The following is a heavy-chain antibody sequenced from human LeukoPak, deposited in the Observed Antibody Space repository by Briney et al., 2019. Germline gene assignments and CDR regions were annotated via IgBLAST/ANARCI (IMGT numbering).Heavy chain of an antibody. CDR2: ISSSSSTI. CDR3: ARDNPDYDFWSGYPDY. V-gene: IGHV3-48*04. D-gene: IGHD3-3*01. Sequence: PGGSLRLSCAASGFTFSSYSMKWVRQAPGKGLEWVSYISSSSSTIYYADSVKGRFTISRDNAKNSLYLQMNSLRAEDTAVYYCARDNPDYDFWSGYPDYWGQGTLVTVSS. J-gene: IGHJ4*02. CDR1: GFTFSSYS.